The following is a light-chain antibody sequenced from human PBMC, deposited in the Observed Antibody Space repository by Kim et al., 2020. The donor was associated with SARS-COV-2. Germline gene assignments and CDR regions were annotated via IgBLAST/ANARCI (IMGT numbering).Light chain of an antibody. V-gene: IGLV2-14*03. CDR3: SSYTSSSTLV. CDR2: DVS. Sequence: GQSITVSSAGTSSVVGGYNYVSWYQQHPGKAPKLMIYDVSNRPSGVSNRFSGSKSGNTASLTISGLQAEDEADYYCSSYTSSSTLVFGGGTQLTVL. CDR1: SSVVGGYNY. J-gene: IGLJ2*01.